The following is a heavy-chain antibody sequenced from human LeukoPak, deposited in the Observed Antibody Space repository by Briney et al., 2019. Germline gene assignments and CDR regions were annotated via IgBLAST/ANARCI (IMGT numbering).Heavy chain of an antibody. CDR1: GYSFTSYW. Sequence: GESLKISCTASGYSFTSYWIGWVRQMPGKGLEWMAVIYPGDSATSYSPSFQGQVTISADKSIATAYLQWSSLTASETAMYYFARPRAGLGSFDFWGQGAWSPSPQ. J-gene: IGHJ4*02. CDR2: IYPGDSAT. D-gene: IGHD3-10*01. V-gene: IGHV5-51*01. CDR3: ARPRAGLGSFDF.